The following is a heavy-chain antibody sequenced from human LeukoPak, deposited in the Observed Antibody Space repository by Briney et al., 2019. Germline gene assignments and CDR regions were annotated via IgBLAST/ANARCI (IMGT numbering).Heavy chain of an antibody. CDR3: ARLSTGGIFKIYYGMDV. CDR2: IYTSGST. J-gene: IGHJ6*02. V-gene: IGHV4-4*07. D-gene: IGHD7-27*01. Sequence: SETLSLTCTVSGGSINSYYWSWIRQPAGKGLEWIGRIYTSGSTNYNPSLKSRVTMSVDTSKNQFSLKLSSVTAADTAVYYCARLSTGGIFKIYYGMDVWGQGTTVTVSS. CDR1: GGSINSYY.